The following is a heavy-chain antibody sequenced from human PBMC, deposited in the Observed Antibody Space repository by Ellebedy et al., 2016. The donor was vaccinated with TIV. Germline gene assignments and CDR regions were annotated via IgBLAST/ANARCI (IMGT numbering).Heavy chain of an antibody. CDR2: ISSSGTAI. J-gene: IGHJ4*02. Sequence: GESLKISXAASGFTFSTYGLNWVRQAPGKGLAWLSYISSSGTAIHYADSVKGRFTISRDNGKSSLYLQMNSLRTDDTAVYYCARGAYNSSPDFWGQGTLVAVSS. CDR3: ARGAYNSSPDF. V-gene: IGHV3-48*04. CDR1: GFTFSTYG. D-gene: IGHD6-13*01.